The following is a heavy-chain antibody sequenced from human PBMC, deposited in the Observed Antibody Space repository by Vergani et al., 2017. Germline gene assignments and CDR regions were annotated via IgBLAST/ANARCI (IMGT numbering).Heavy chain of an antibody. V-gene: IGHV4-34*01. CDR1: GGSFSGYY. CDR3: ARGYYSGSYYGHAFDI. J-gene: IGHJ3*02. CDR2: INHSGST. D-gene: IGHD1-26*01. Sequence: QVQLQQWGAGLLKPSETLSLTCAVYGGSFSGYYWSWIRQPPGKGLEWIGEINHSGSTNYNPSLKILVTISVDTSKNQFSLKLSSVTAADTAVYYCARGYYSGSYYGHAFDIWGQGTMVTVSS.